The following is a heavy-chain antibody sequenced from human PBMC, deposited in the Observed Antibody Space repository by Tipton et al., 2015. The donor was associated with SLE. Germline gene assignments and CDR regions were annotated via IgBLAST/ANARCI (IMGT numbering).Heavy chain of an antibody. CDR2: MNPSGNT. Sequence: QSGPEVKKPGSSVKVSCKASGGTFSSYTITWVRRAPGQGLEWMGWMNPSGNTAYAEKFQGRVTMTRDTSLRTAYMELSSLRSDDTAGYFCARETTETRDGLDVWGQGTTVIAS. V-gene: IGHV1-8*02. J-gene: IGHJ6*02. CDR3: ARETTETRDGLDV. D-gene: IGHD1-1*01. CDR1: GGTFSSYT.